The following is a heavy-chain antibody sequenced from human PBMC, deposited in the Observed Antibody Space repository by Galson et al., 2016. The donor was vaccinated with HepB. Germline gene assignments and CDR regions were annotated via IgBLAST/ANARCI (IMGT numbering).Heavy chain of an antibody. J-gene: IGHJ4*02. CDR3: ASHLHGSGSSSYFDY. CDR1: GGSITTYY. V-gene: IGHV4-59*01. CDR2: IYYTGST. D-gene: IGHD3-10*01. Sequence: ETLSLTCTVSGGSITTYYWSWIRQPPGKGLEWLAYIYYTGSTNYNPSLKSRVTISIDTSKNQFSLRLTSVTAADTAVYFCASHLHGSGSSSYFDYWGPGTPGHRLL.